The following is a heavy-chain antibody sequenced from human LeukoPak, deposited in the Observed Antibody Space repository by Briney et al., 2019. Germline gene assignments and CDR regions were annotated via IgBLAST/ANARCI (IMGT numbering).Heavy chain of an antibody. V-gene: IGHV3-7*01. Sequence: PGGSLRLSCAASGFTFSSYWMTWVRQAPGKGLEWVANIKQDGSQKYYVDSVKGRFTISRDNAKNSLYLQMDSLRAEDTAVYYCARGCSSTSCYNWFDPWGQGTLVTVSS. D-gene: IGHD2-2*01. J-gene: IGHJ5*02. CDR3: ARGCSSTSCYNWFDP. CDR1: GFTFSSYW. CDR2: IKQDGSQK.